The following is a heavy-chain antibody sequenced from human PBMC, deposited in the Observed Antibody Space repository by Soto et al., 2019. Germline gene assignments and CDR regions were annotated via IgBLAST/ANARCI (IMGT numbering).Heavy chain of an antibody. CDR3: ARDSRIAVAGPMYYYYYGMDV. V-gene: IGHV1-18*01. CDR2: ISAYNGNT. CDR1: GYTFTSYG. J-gene: IGHJ6*02. Sequence: ASVKVSCKASGYTFTSYGISWVGQAPGQGLEWMGWISAYNGNTNYAQKLQGRVTMTTDTSTSTAYMKLRSLRSDDTAVYYCARDSRIAVAGPMYYYYYGMDVWGQGTTVTVSS. D-gene: IGHD6-19*01.